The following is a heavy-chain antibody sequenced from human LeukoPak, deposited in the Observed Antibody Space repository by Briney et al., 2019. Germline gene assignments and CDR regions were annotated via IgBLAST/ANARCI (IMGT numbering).Heavy chain of an antibody. CDR2: IIHILGIA. D-gene: IGHD6-6*01. CDR1: GGTFSSYT. CDR3: ARIEYSNWEAFDI. J-gene: IGHJ3*02. Sequence: ASVKVSCKASGGTFSSYTISWVRQSPGHGLEWMGRIIHILGIANYAQKFQGRVTITADKFTSRAYMELSSLRSEDTAVYYCARIEYSNWEAFDIWGQGTMVTVSS. V-gene: IGHV1-69*02.